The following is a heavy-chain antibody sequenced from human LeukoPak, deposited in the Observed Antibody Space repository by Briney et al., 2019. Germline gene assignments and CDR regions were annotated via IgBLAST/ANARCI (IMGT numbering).Heavy chain of an antibody. CDR3: ARTPYTYYYYYGMDV. V-gene: IGHV4-34*01. CDR1: GGSFSGYY. J-gene: IGHJ6*02. D-gene: IGHD2-2*02. Sequence: SDTLSLPRAVYGGSFSGYYRGWIPQPPGKGLEWVGDLNHSGSTNYNPSLKSRVTISVVTSKNQFSLKLSSVTAADTAVYYCARTPYTYYYYYGMDVWGQGTTVTVSS. CDR2: LNHSGST.